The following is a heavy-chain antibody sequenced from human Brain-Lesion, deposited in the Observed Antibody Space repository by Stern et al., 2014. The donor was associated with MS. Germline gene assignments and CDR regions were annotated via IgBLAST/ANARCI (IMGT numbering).Heavy chain of an antibody. J-gene: IGHJ4*02. CDR3: AKDRHWLTYFFDY. V-gene: IGHV3-30*18. Sequence: QVQLVQSGGGVVQPGRPLRLSCAGSGFTFSSFGMHWGRQAPDEGLEWVAVISYDGSNKYYAASGKGSFTISSDNSHNTLRLHMNSLRAEYTAVYYCAKDRHWLTYFFDYWGQGSLVTVSS. CDR2: ISYDGSNK. D-gene: IGHD3-9*01. CDR1: GFTFSSFG.